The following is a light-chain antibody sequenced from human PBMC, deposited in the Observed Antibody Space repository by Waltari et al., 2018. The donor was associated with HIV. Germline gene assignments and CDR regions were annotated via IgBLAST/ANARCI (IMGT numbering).Light chain of an antibody. CDR2: GVS. Sequence: ELVLPQSPATSSLSPRVIATLSCRASQSVSSSYVAWYQQKPGQVPRLLIYGVSSRATGIGDRFSGSGSGTDFTLTISRLEPEDFAVYYCQQYSSSPWTFGQGTKVEIK. CDR1: QSVSSSY. J-gene: IGKJ1*01. V-gene: IGKV3-20*01. CDR3: QQYSSSPWT.